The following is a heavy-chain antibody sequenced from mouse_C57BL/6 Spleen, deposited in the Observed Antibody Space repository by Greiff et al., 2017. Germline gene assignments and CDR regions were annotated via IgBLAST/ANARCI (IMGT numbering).Heavy chain of an antibody. V-gene: IGHV5-4*03. D-gene: IGHD1-1*01. CDR1: GFTFSSYA. CDR2: LSDGGSYT. Sequence: EVKLMESGGGLVKPGGSLKLSCAASGFTFSSYAMSWVRQTPEKRLEWVATLSDGGSYTYYPDTVKGRFTISTDNAKNKLYLQMSHLKSEDTAMYYCATYCYGSPLFAYWGQGTLVTVSA. CDR3: ATYCYGSPLFAY. J-gene: IGHJ3*01.